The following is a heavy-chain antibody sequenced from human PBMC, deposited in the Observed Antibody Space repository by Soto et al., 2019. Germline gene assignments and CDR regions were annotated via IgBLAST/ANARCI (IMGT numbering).Heavy chain of an antibody. CDR2: IDPSDSYT. D-gene: IGHD3-22*01. CDR1: GYSFTSYW. CDR3: ARQAYYYDSSGYPEYNWFAP. V-gene: IGHV5-10-1*01. Sequence: GESLKISCKGSGYSFTSYWISWVRQMPGKGLEWMGRIDPSDSYTNYSPSFQGHVTISADKSISTAYLQWSSLKASDTAMYYCARQAYYYDSSGYPEYNWFAPWGQGTLVTVSS. J-gene: IGHJ5*02.